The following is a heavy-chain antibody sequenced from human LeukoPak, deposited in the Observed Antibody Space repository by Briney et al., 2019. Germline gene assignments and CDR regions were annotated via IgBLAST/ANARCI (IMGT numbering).Heavy chain of an antibody. V-gene: IGHV3-30*04. J-gene: IGHJ4*02. CDR2: ISYDGSDK. Sequence: GGSLRLSCAASGFTFSSYAMYWVSQAPGKGLEWVAVISYDGSDKFYADSVKGRFTISRDSSKNTLYLQMNSLRPEDTAVYYCARARPSMWIDYWGQGTLVTVSS. CDR3: ARARPSMWIDY. CDR1: GFTFSSYA. D-gene: IGHD5-12*01.